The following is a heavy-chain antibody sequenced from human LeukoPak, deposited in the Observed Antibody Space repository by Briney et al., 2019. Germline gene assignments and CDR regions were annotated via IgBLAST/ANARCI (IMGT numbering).Heavy chain of an antibody. J-gene: IGHJ4*02. V-gene: IGHV3-7*03. D-gene: IGHD4-23*01. Sequence: GGSLRLSCAASGFTFSSYWMSWVRQAPGKGLEWVANIKQDGSDKYYVDSVKGRFTISRDNAKNSLYLQINSLRAEDTAVYYCARKTVVGSYFDYWDQGTPVTVSS. CDR3: ARKTVVGSYFDY. CDR1: GFTFSSYW. CDR2: IKQDGSDK.